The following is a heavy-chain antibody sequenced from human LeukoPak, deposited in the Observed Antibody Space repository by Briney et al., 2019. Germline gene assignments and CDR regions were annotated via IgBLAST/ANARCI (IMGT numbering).Heavy chain of an antibody. J-gene: IGHJ3*02. Sequence: GASVKVSCKASGYTFTGYYMHWVRQAPGQGLEWMGWINPNSGGTNYAQKFQGRVTMTRDTSISTAYMELSRLRSDDTAVYYCARDSILWFGELRDAFDIWGQGTMVTVSS. V-gene: IGHV1-2*02. CDR1: GYTFTGYY. CDR2: INPNSGGT. D-gene: IGHD3-10*01. CDR3: ARDSILWFGELRDAFDI.